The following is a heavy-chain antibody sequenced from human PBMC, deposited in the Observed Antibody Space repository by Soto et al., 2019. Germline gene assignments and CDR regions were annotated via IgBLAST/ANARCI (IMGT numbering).Heavy chain of an antibody. Sequence: GSLRLSCAASGFTFNMYGMHWVCLAPGRGPEWVAVIWYDGTNTYYADSVKGRFTVSRDNAGNTLYLQMNNLRAEDTALYFCARDANLGVTSSWFFDSWGQGTRVTVSS. J-gene: IGHJ4*02. D-gene: IGHD6-13*01. CDR1: GFTFNMYG. CDR3: ARDANLGVTSSWFFDS. CDR2: IWYDGTNT. V-gene: IGHV3-33*01.